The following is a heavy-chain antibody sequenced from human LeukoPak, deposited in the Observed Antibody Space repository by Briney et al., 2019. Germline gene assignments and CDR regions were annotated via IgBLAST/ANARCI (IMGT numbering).Heavy chain of an antibody. D-gene: IGHD3-16*01. CDR1: GFTFSSYW. J-gene: IGHJ4*02. Sequence: GGSLRLSCGVSGFTFSSYWMTWARQAPGRGLEWVATVKPDGNEKFYVDSVKGRSAISRDNARNSVYLEMNSLRVEDTAMYYCARVGLGELAGPNYFDYWGQGTLVTVSS. CDR3: ARVGLGELAGPNYFDY. V-gene: IGHV3-7*03. CDR2: VKPDGNEK.